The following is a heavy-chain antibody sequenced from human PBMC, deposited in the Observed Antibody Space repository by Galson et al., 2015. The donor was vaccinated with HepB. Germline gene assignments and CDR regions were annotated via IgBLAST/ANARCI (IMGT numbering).Heavy chain of an antibody. D-gene: IGHD1-26*01. J-gene: IGHJ4*02. Sequence: SLRLSCAASGFTFSSYAMSWVRQAPGKGLEWVSAISGSGGSTYYADSVKGRFTISRDNSKNTLYLQMNSLRAEDTAVYYCAKVRRWELLPFDYWGQGTLVTVSS. CDR2: ISGSGGST. V-gene: IGHV3-23*01. CDR3: AKVRRWELLPFDY. CDR1: GFTFSSYA.